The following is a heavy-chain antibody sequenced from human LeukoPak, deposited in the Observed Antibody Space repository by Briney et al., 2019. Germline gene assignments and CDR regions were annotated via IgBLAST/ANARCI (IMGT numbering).Heavy chain of an antibody. CDR2: IYYSGST. D-gene: IGHD2-2*01. CDR1: GGSISNGDYY. Sequence: SETLSLTCTVSGGSISNGDYYWSWIRQPPGKGLEWIGYIYYSGSTYYNPSLKSRVTISVDTSKNQFSLKLSSVTAADTAVYYCARAVRDIVVVPAASPMDVWGKGTTVTVSS. J-gene: IGHJ6*03. V-gene: IGHV4-30-4*08. CDR3: ARAVRDIVVVPAASPMDV.